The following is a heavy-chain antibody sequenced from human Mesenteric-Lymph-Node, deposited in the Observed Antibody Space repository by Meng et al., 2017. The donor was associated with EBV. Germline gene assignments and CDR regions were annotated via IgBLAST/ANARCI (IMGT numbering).Heavy chain of an antibody. CDR2: ISGYNGNT. Sequence: QVQLVQSGXAVEKXXXSVKVYCXTCGYTFISYGITWVRQAPGQGLEWMGGISGYNGNTTYAQKLQGRVTMTTDTSTSTAYMELRSLRSDDTAVYYCARGGNAVAGTGVDFDYWGQGTLVTVSS. V-gene: IGHV1-18*01. CDR1: GYTFISYG. CDR3: ARGGNAVAGTGVDFDY. J-gene: IGHJ4*02. D-gene: IGHD6-19*01.